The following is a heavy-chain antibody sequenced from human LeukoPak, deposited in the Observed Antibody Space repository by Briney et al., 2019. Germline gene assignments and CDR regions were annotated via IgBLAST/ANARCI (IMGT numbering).Heavy chain of an antibody. Sequence: PSETLSLTCTVSGGSISSSSYYWGWIRQPPGKGLEWIGSIYYSGSTYYNPSLKSRVTISVDTSKNQFSLKLSSVTAADTAVYYCATISYDFWSGYYLGIDYWGQGTLVTVSS. V-gene: IGHV4-39*01. D-gene: IGHD3-3*01. CDR3: ATISYDFWSGYYLGIDY. CDR1: GGSISSSSYY. CDR2: IYYSGST. J-gene: IGHJ4*02.